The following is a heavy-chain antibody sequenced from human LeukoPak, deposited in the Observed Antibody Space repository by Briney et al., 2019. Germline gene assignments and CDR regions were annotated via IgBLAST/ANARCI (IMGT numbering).Heavy chain of an antibody. Sequence: GGSLRLSCAASGFTFSSYWMHWVRQAPGKGLVWFSRINSEGSITSYADSVKGRFTISRDNANNTLYLQMNSLRAEDTAVYFCAREMKLFGTDRGAFDIWGQGTMVTVSS. CDR1: GFTFSSYW. D-gene: IGHD3-10*02. CDR2: INSEGSIT. J-gene: IGHJ3*02. CDR3: AREMKLFGTDRGAFDI. V-gene: IGHV3-74*01.